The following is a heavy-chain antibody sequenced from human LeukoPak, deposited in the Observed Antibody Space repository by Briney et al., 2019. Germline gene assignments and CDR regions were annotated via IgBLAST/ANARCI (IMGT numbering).Heavy chain of an antibody. CDR3: VRGEIAVQYYFES. D-gene: IGHD2/OR15-2a*01. CDR2: LSTSP. J-gene: IGHJ4*02. CDR1: GFTITNYA. Sequence: GGSLTLSCAASGFTITNYAMSWVRQGPGKGLEWVSVLSTSPRYADSVTGRFIVSRDHSRNTFSFNMNSLRAEDTAVYYCVRGEIAVQYYFESWGQGTLVTVSS. V-gene: IGHV3-23*01.